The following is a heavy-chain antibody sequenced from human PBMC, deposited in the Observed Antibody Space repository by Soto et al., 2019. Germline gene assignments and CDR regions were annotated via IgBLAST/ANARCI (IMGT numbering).Heavy chain of an antibody. CDR1: GGSIGSYY. V-gene: IGHV4-59*12. CDR3: ARGGQQLKYGMDV. J-gene: IGHJ6*02. D-gene: IGHD6-13*01. CDR2: VYYSGST. Sequence: SETLSLTCTVSGGSIGSYYWSWIRQPPGKGLEWIGYVYYSGSTNYNPSLKSRVTISVDTSKNQFSLKLSSVTAADTAVYYCARGGQQLKYGMDVWGQGTTVTVSS.